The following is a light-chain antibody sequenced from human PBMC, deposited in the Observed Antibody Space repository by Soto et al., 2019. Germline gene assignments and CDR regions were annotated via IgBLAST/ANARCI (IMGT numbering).Light chain of an antibody. CDR1: QSISTW. J-gene: IGKJ1*01. CDR2: KAS. CDR3: QHYNSYPWT. Sequence: DIQMTQSPSTLSASVGDRVTITCRASQSISTWLAWYQQKPGKAPKLLIYKASSLEPGVPSRFSGSGSGTEFTLTISSLQPDDFATYYCQHYNSYPWTFGQGTKVEIK. V-gene: IGKV1-5*03.